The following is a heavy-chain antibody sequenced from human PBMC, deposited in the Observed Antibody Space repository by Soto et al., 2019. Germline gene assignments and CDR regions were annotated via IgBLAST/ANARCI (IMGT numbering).Heavy chain of an antibody. J-gene: IGHJ6*03. D-gene: IGHD2-2*01. V-gene: IGHV1-8*01. CDR3: AVVPAARRSPSYYYYYMDV. CDR2: MNPNSGNT. CDR1: GYTFTSYD. Sequence: GASVKVSCKASGYTFTSYDINWVRQATGQGLEWMGWMNPNSGNTGYAQKFQGRVTMTRNTSISTAYMELSSLRSEDTAVYYCAVVPAARRSPSYYYYYMDVWGKGTTVTVSS.